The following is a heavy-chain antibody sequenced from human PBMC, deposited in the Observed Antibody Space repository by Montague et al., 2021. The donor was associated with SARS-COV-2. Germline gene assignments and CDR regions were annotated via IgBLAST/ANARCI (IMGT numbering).Heavy chain of an antibody. V-gene: IGHV4-34*01. CDR1: GGSFSGYY. D-gene: IGHD4-23*01. CDR3: ARWDLQTLTLIGLRGKSASDY. CDR2: INHSGTT. Sequence: SETLSLTCAVYGGSFSGYYCTWIRQSPGNGLEWIAEINHSGTTNYNFNPSPRSRVSISVDTSKSQFSLKSSSVSAADTGVSHCARWDLQTLTLIGLRGKSASDYWGQGTLVTVSS. J-gene: IGHJ4*02.